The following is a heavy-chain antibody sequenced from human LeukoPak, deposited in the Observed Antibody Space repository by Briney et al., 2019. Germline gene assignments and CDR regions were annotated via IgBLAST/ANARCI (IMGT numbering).Heavy chain of an antibody. Sequence: GGSLRLSCAASGFTFSSYAIHWVRQAPGNGLEYFSGISSHGGSTDYANSVKGRFTISRDNSKHTLYLQMGSLRTEDMAVYYCASVSSIAPRGYFDFWGQGTLVTVSS. J-gene: IGHJ4*02. CDR1: GFTFSSYA. CDR2: ISSHGGST. V-gene: IGHV3-64*01. D-gene: IGHD6-6*01. CDR3: ASVSSIAPRGYFDF.